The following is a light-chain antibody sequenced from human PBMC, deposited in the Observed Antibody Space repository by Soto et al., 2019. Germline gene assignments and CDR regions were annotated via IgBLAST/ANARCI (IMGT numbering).Light chain of an antibody. CDR2: KAS. J-gene: IGKJ1*01. CDR1: QSISSW. Sequence: DIQMTQSPSTLPASVGDRIRITCRASQSISSWLAWYQQKPGKAPKLLIYKASSLESGVPSRFSGSESGTEFTLTISSLQPDDFATYYCQQYNTYPWTFGQGTKVDIK. V-gene: IGKV1-5*03. CDR3: QQYNTYPWT.